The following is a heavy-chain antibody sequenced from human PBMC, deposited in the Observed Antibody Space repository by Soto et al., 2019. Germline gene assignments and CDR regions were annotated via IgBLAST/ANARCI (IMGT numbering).Heavy chain of an antibody. V-gene: IGHV4-31*03. CDR3: ARQLVVPAAIQRWGYFDY. J-gene: IGHJ4*02. CDR1: GGSISSGGYY. CDR2: IYYSGST. D-gene: IGHD2-2*02. Sequence: QVQPQESGPGLVKPSQTLSLTCTVSGGSISSGGYYWSWIRQHPGKGLEWIGYIYYSGSTYYNPSLKSRVTISVDTSKNQFSLKLSSVTAADTAVYYCARQLVVPAAIQRWGYFDYWGQGTLVTVSS.